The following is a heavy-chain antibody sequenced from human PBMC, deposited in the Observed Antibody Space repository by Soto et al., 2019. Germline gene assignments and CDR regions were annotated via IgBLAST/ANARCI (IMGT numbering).Heavy chain of an antibody. CDR3: ARSDGYNFNWLDS. Sequence: QVQLVQSGAEVKTPGASVKVSCKASGYTFATYNINWVRQAPGQGLEWMGWMNPNSGNTGYAQKFQGRLTMTRDTALSVAPMELSSLRNEDTAVYSCARSDGYNFNWLDSWGQGTMVTVSA. CDR2: MNPNSGNT. D-gene: IGHD2-21*01. J-gene: IGHJ5*01. CDR1: GYTFATYN. V-gene: IGHV1-8*01.